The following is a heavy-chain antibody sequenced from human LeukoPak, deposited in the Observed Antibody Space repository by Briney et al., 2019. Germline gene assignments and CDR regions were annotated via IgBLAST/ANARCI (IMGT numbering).Heavy chain of an antibody. V-gene: IGHV3-33*06. CDR2: IWYDGTNK. J-gene: IGHJ4*02. CDR3: AKDRGSSWYPDFDY. CDR1: GFTFSSYG. D-gene: IGHD6-13*01. Sequence: GGSLRLSCAASGFTFSSYGIHLVRQAPGKGLEWVAVIWYDGTNKYYADSVKGRFTISRDNSKNTLYLQMNSLRAEDTAVYYCAKDRGSSWYPDFDYWGQGTLVTVSS.